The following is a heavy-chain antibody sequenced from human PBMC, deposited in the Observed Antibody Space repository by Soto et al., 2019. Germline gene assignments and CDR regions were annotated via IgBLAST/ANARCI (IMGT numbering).Heavy chain of an antibody. CDR3: ASFGY. D-gene: IGHD3-10*01. Sequence: QVQLVQSGAEVRKPGAAVKVSCKTSGYTFLRYPIHWVRQAPGQGLEWMGWISTDNGNTKYLQKFQGRVTITRDKSASTAYMEMRSRTSGDTAVSYCASFGYWGQGTLVTVS. J-gene: IGHJ4*02. CDR2: ISTDNGNT. CDR1: GYTFLRYP. V-gene: IGHV1-3*04.